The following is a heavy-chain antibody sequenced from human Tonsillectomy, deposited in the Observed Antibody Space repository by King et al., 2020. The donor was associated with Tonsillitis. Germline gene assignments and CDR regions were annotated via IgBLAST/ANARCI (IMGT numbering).Heavy chain of an antibody. CDR2: MYCGGTN. CDR3: ARYVSGSFDY. D-gene: IGHD1-26*01. V-gene: IGHV4-39*01. CDR1: GGSISSSDHY. Sequence: QLQESGPGVVKPSETLSLTCTVSGGSISSSDHYWAWIRQPPGKGLGWIGYMYCGGTNFYNPSLKSRITISGGTSGNRFSLKLSSVTAADTALYFCARYVSGSFDYWGQGALVTVSS. J-gene: IGHJ4*02.